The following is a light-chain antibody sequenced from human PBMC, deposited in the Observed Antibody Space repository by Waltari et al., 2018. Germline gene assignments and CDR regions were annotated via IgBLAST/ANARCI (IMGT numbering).Light chain of an antibody. J-gene: IGLJ1*01. CDR3: CSFAGRSTWV. Sequence: QSALPQPASVSESPGQSLPVSCTGSSNDVGTYNLVYWYQQPPAKAPKLIIFDATNRPSGVSNRCSGAKSGNMASLTISGLQAEDEADYYCCSFAGRSTWVFGTGTKVTVL. CDR1: SNDVGTYNL. CDR2: DAT. V-gene: IGLV2-23*01.